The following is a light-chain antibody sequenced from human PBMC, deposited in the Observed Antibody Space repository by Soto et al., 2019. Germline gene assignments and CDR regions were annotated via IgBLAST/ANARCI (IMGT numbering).Light chain of an antibody. CDR2: WAS. CDR3: QQYYSTTFT. V-gene: IGKV4-1*01. J-gene: IGKJ3*01. Sequence: DIVMTQSPDSLGVSLGARATINCKSSQSVLYSSKSKNLLAWYQQKSGQPPKLLVYWASTREPGVPDRFSGSGSGTDFTLTISSLQAEDVAVYYCQQYYSTTFTFGPGTRVDIK. CDR1: QSVLYSSKSKNL.